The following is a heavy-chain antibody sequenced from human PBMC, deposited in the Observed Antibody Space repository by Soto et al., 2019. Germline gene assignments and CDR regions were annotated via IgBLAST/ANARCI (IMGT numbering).Heavy chain of an antibody. CDR1: GASISRDH. V-gene: IGHV4-59*08. CDR3: AKYTRDGGGRGY. D-gene: IGHD3-16*01. Sequence: QVQLQESGPGLVKPSETLSLTCTVSGASISRDHWNWIRQPPGKGLEWIGEYSGSTNYNPSLKSHVTIQVYTSKNQFPLKLSSVTAADTGVYVWAKYTRDGGGRGYWGQGTLVTVSS. CDR2: EYSGST. J-gene: IGHJ4*02.